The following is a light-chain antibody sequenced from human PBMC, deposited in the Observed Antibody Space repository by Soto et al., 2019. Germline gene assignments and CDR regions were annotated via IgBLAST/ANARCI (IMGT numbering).Light chain of an antibody. Sequence: EIVLTQSPGTLSLSPGERATLSCRASQSVSSNYLAWYQQKPGQAPGLLIYGASNRATGIPDRFSGSGSGTDFTLTISRLEPEDFAVYYCHQYGSSPQTFGQGTKVEIK. CDR1: QSVSSNY. CDR2: GAS. CDR3: HQYGSSPQT. J-gene: IGKJ2*01. V-gene: IGKV3-20*01.